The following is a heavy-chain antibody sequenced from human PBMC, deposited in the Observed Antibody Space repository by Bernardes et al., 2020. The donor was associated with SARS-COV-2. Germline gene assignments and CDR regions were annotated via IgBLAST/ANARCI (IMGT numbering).Heavy chain of an antibody. CDR3: ARAAQVDFGDYGRHDH. CDR2: TSGYNGDT. CDR1: GYTFSVYG. D-gene: IGHD4-17*01. V-gene: IGHV1-18*04. Sequence: ASVKVSCRTSGYTFSVYGIIWVRQAPGQGLEWMGWTSGYNGDTNLAPKFQGRVTLTIDTSTNTGHMDPRGLTSGDTAVYFCARAAQVDFGDYGRHDHWGQAPLVSVAS. J-gene: IGHJ5*02.